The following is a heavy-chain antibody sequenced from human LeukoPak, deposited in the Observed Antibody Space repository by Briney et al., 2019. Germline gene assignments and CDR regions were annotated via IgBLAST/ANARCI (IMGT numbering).Heavy chain of an antibody. J-gene: IGHJ4*02. Sequence: GGSLRLSCAASGFTFSSYAMSWVRQAPGKGLEWVSAISGSGGSTYYADSVKGRFTISRDNSKNTLYLQMNSLRAEDTAVYYCAKPPYCSSTSCFDFDYWGQGTLVTVSS. CDR1: GFTFSSYA. V-gene: IGHV3-23*01. CDR2: ISGSGGST. CDR3: AKPPYCSSTSCFDFDY. D-gene: IGHD2-2*01.